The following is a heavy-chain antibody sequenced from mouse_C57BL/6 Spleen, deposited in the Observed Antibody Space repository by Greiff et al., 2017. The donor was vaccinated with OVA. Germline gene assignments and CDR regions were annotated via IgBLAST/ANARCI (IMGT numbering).Heavy chain of an antibody. CDR2: ISYDGSN. J-gene: IGHJ2*01. Sequence: EVQLVESGPGLVKPSQSLSLTCSVTGYSITSGYYWNWIRQFPGNKLEWMGYISYDGSNNYNPSLKNRISITRDTSKNQFFLKLNSVTTEDTATYYCARWGYGSSYVDYWGQGTTLTVSS. CDR3: ARWGYGSSYVDY. V-gene: IGHV3-6*01. CDR1: GYSITSGYY. D-gene: IGHD1-1*01.